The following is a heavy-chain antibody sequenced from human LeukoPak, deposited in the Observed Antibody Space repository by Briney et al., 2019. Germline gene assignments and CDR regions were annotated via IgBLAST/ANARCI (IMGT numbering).Heavy chain of an antibody. V-gene: IGHV4-39*01. Sequence: SETLSLTCTVSGGSISSSSYYWGWIRQPPGKGLEWIGSIYYSGSTYYNPSLKSRVTISVDTSKNQFSLKLSSVTAADTAVYYCARRKAPSSGHYTIDYWGQGTLVTVSS. J-gene: IGHJ4*02. CDR1: GGSISSSSYY. CDR2: IYYSGST. CDR3: ARRKAPSSGHYTIDY. D-gene: IGHD3-22*01.